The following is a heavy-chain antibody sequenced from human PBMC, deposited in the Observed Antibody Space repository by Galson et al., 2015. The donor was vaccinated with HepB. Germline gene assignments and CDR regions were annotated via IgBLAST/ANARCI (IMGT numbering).Heavy chain of an antibody. CDR1: GLTFSSFA. Sequence: SLRLSCAASGLTFSSFAMSWVRQAPGKGLEWVSSLSSSGDSSYYADSVRGRFTISTDNSKNSLYLQMNSLRAEDTAVYYCARGVGGCGRTSCSIVFDYWGQGTLVTVSS. CDR2: LSSSGDSS. V-gene: IGHV3-23*01. CDR3: ARGVGGCGRTSCSIVFDY. D-gene: IGHD2-2*01. J-gene: IGHJ4*02.